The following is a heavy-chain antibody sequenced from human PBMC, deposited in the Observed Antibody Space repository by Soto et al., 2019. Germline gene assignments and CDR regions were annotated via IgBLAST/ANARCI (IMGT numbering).Heavy chain of an antibody. D-gene: IGHD2-21*01. Sequence: QLQLQESGSGLVKPSQTLSLTCAVSGGSISSGGYSWSWIRQPPGKGLAWLGYIYHSGSTYYNPALKSRVTISGDRSKNQFSLKLSSVTAADSAVYYCAGVRGPYCGGECYPPTPNWFDPWGQGTLVTVSS. CDR2: IYHSGST. V-gene: IGHV4-30-2*01. CDR1: GGSISSGGYS. J-gene: IGHJ5*02. CDR3: AGVRGPYCGGECYPPTPNWFDP.